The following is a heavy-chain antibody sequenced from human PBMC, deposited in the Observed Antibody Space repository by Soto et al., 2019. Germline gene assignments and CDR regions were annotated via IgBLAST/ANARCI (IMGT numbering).Heavy chain of an antibody. V-gene: IGHV4-34*01. Sequence: SETLSLTCAVYGGSFSGYYWSWIRQPPGKGLEWIGEINHSGSTNYNPSLKSRVTISVDTSKNQFSLKLSSVTAADTAVYYCARGSRYYGSGSYYPPNYYYYGMDVWGQGTTVTVSS. D-gene: IGHD3-10*01. CDR2: INHSGST. CDR3: ARGSRYYGSGSYYPPNYYYYGMDV. J-gene: IGHJ6*02. CDR1: GGSFSGYY.